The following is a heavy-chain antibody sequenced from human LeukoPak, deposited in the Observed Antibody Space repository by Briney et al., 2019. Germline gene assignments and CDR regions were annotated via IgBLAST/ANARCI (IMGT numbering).Heavy chain of an antibody. CDR3: ARDTSRITIFGVVSNGMDV. V-gene: IGHV4-59*01. CDR1: GGSISSYY. J-gene: IGHJ6*02. D-gene: IGHD3-3*01. Sequence: NPSETLSLTCTVSGGSISSYYWSWIRQPPGKGLEWIGYIYYSGSTNYNPSLKSRVTISVDTSKNQFSLKLSSVTAADTAVYYCARDTSRITIFGVVSNGMDVWGQGTTVTVSS. CDR2: IYYSGST.